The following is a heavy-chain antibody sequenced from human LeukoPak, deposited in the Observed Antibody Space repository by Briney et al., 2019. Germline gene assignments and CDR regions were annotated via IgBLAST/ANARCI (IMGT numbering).Heavy chain of an antibody. J-gene: IGHJ4*02. Sequence: GGSLRVSCAASGFTFSSYWMSWVRQAPGKGLEWVANIKQDGSEKYYVDSVKGRFTISRDNAKNSLYLQMNSLRAEDTAVYYCARDLSGSYTSFDYWGQGTLVTVSS. CDR1: GFTFSSYW. D-gene: IGHD1-26*01. CDR3: ARDLSGSYTSFDY. CDR2: IKQDGSEK. V-gene: IGHV3-7*01.